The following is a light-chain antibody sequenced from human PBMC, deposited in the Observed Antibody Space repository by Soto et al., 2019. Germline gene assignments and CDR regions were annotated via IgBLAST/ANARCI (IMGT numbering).Light chain of an antibody. V-gene: IGLV1-40*01. Sequence: QSVLTQPPSVSGAHGQWVTISCTGSSPNIGTGKDVHWYQQLPGTAPKLLIYGTSNRPSGVPDRSSGSKAGTSSSLAITGLPAEDEDDYYCQSYASSLSGVVFGGGTKLTVL. CDR1: SPNIGTGKD. CDR2: GTS. J-gene: IGLJ2*01. CDR3: QSYASSLSGVV.